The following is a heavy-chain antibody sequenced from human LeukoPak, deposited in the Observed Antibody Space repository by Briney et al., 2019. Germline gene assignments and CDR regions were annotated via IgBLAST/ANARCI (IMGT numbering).Heavy chain of an antibody. Sequence: GGSLRLSCAASGFAFSSYWMHWVRQAPGKGLEFVSSIGAEGTIAFYANSVKGRFTISRDNSKSTMHLQMGGLRPEDSAVYYCARELGGTKTGGFDIWGQGTVVTVSS. CDR2: IGAEGTIA. CDR1: GFAFSSYW. V-gene: IGHV3-64*01. J-gene: IGHJ3*02. CDR3: ARELGGTKTGGFDI. D-gene: IGHD1-14*01.